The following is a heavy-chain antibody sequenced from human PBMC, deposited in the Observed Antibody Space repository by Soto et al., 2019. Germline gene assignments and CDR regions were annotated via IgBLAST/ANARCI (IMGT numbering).Heavy chain of an antibody. CDR3: APDWNVDY. V-gene: IGHV3-15*01. CDR1: GFTLSNAW. Sequence: EVQLVESGGGLVKPGGSLRLSCAASGFTLSNAWVSWVRQAPGKGLEWVGRIKNKFEGATTDYAAPVKGRFTISRNDSKNMLSLQMSSPITDDSAVYYCAPDWNVDYWGEGTLVTVSS. J-gene: IGHJ4*02. D-gene: IGHD1-1*01. CDR2: IKNKFEGATT.